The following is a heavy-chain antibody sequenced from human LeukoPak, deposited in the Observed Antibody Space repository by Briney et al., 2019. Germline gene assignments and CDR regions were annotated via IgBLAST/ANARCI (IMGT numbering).Heavy chain of an antibody. Sequence: ASVKVSCKVSGYTLTELSMHWVRQAPGKGLGWMGGFDPEDGETIYAQKFQGRVTMTEDTSTDTAYMGLSSLRSEDTAVYYCATRLYYYDSSGYAFDIWGQGTMDTVSS. CDR1: GYTLTELS. CDR2: FDPEDGET. J-gene: IGHJ3*02. V-gene: IGHV1-24*01. CDR3: ATRLYYYDSSGYAFDI. D-gene: IGHD3-22*01.